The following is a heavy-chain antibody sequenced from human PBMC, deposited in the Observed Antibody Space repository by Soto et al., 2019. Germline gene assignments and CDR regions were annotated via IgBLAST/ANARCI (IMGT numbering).Heavy chain of an antibody. CDR2: ISYDGSNK. J-gene: IGHJ6*02. CDR3: AREEDGSGTATYSYYGLDV. D-gene: IGHD3-10*01. Sequence: QVQLVESGGGVVQPGRSLRLSCAASGFTFSSYAMHWVRQAPGKGLEWVAVISYDGSNKYYADSVKGRFTSSRDNAKNTLYLQMNSLRAEDTAVYYCAREEDGSGTATYSYYGLDVWGQGTTVTVSS. V-gene: IGHV3-30-3*01. CDR1: GFTFSSYA.